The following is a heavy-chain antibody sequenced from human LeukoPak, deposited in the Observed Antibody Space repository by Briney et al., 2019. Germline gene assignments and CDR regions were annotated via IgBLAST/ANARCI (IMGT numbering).Heavy chain of an antibody. CDR1: GFTFSSYD. CDR2: IGTAGDT. V-gene: IGHV3-13*01. Sequence: GGSLRLSCAASGFTFSSYDMHWVRQATGKGLKWVSAIGTAGDTYYPGSVKGRFTISRENAKNSLYLQMNSLRAGDTAVYYCAREDYYYGMDVWGQGTTVTVSS. CDR3: AREDYYYGMDV. J-gene: IGHJ6*02.